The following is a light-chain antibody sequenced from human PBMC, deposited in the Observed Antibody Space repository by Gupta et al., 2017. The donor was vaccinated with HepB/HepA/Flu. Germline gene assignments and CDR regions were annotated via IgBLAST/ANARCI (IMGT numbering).Light chain of an antibody. CDR3: AAWDNSLSAYV. J-gene: IGLJ1*01. V-gene: IGLV1-47*02. CDR1: SSNAGRDN. Sequence: QPVLTQPPSASGTPGLRVAISCSGSSSNAGRDNVYWSRQLPGTAPKLLIYNDDRRPSGVPDRFSGSKSGTSASLAISGLRSEDEADYYCAAWDNSLSAYVFGTGTWVTVL. CDR2: NDD.